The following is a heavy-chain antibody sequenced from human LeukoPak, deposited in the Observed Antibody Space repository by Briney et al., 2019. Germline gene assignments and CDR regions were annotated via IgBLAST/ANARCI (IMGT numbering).Heavy chain of an antibody. V-gene: IGHV1-2*02. Sequence: ASAKVSCKASGYTFTGYYMHWVRQAPGQGLEWMGWINPNSGGTNYAQKFQGRVTMTRDTSISTAYMELSRLRSDDTAVYYCASANYDFWSGYFAHAGYYFDYWGQGTLVTVSS. D-gene: IGHD3-3*01. CDR3: ASANYDFWSGYFAHAGYYFDY. CDR2: INPNSGGT. J-gene: IGHJ4*02. CDR1: GYTFTGYY.